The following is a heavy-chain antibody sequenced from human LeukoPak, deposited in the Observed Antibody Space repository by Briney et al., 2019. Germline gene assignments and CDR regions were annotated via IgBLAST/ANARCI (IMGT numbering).Heavy chain of an antibody. CDR2: IYTSGST. V-gene: IGHV4-61*09. D-gene: IGHD2-2*01. J-gene: IGHJ6*03. Sequence: SETLSLTCTVSGGSISSGSYHWIWIRQPAGKGLEWIGHIYTSGSTNYNPSLKSRVTISVDTSKNQFSLKLSSVTAADTAVYYCARHSTSRYMDVWGKGTTVTISS. CDR3: ARHSTSRYMDV. CDR1: GGSISSGSYH.